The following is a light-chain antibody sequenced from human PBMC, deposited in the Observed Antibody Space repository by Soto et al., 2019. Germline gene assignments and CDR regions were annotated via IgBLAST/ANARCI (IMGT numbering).Light chain of an antibody. CDR3: QQRSNWPRT. V-gene: IGKV3-11*01. Sequence: EIVLTQSPATLSFSPGERATLSCGASQSVSSYLAWYQQKPGQAPRLLIYDASNRATGIPARFSGSGSGTDFTLTISSLEPEDFAVYYCQQRSNWPRTFGQGTKVDIK. J-gene: IGKJ1*01. CDR1: QSVSSY. CDR2: DAS.